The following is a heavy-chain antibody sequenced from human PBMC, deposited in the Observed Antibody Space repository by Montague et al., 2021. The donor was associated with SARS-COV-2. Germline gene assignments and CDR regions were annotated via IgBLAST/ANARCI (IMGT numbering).Heavy chain of an antibody. J-gene: IGHJ4*02. Sequence: SETLSLTCTVSGGSTSSEDYWWDWIRQPPGKGLEWIGNIHHTENIYYNPSLKNRVTISADTSKKQFSLSLNSVTAADTAIYYCARHRRGISGFDSWGLGTLVTVSS. V-gene: IGHV4-39*01. CDR1: GGSTSSEDYW. CDR3: ARHRRGISGFDS. D-gene: IGHD3-3*01. CDR2: IHHTENI.